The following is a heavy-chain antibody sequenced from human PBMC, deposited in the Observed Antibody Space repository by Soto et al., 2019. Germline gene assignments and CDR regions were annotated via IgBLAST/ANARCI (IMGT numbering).Heavy chain of an antibody. CDR2: LKQNGSEK. Sequence: GGSLRLSCAASGFTFSSYWMSWVRQVPGEGREWVGNLKQNGSEKYYVDSVKGRFTISRDNANNSLYLKMNSLRAEDTAVYYCARERFSGWPDYWGQGTLVTVSS. J-gene: IGHJ4*02. CDR3: ARERFSGWPDY. CDR1: GFTFSSYW. D-gene: IGHD6-19*01. V-gene: IGHV3-7*03.